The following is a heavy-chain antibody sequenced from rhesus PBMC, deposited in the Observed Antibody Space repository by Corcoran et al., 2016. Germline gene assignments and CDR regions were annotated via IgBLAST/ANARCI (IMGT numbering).Heavy chain of an antibody. J-gene: IGHJ6*01. D-gene: IGHD6-25*01. CDR1: GGSISSSY. CDR2: IYGRGSST. Sequence: QLQLQESGPGLVKPSETLSVTCAVSGGSISSSYWSWIRQAPGKGLEWIGYIYGRGSSTNYNPSLKSRVTLSVDTSKNQLSLKLSSVTAADTAVYYCAGDRGGGRLDSWGQGVVVTVSS. V-gene: IGHV4-169*02. CDR3: AGDRGGGRLDS.